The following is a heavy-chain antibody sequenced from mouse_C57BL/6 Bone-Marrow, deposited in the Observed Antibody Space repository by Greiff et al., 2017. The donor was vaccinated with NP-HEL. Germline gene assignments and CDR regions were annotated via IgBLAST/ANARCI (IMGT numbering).Heavy chain of an antibody. CDR3: VRHGGDGYSAWFAY. D-gene: IGHD2-3*01. V-gene: IGHV10-1*01. J-gene: IGHJ3*01. Sequence: EVKLVESGGGLVQPKGSLKLSCAASGFSFNTYAMNWVRQAPGKGLEWVARIRSKSNNYATYYADSVKDRFTISRDDSESMLYLQMNNLKTEDTAMYYCVRHGGDGYSAWFAYWGQGTLVTVSA. CDR1: GFSFNTYA. CDR2: IRSKSNNYAT.